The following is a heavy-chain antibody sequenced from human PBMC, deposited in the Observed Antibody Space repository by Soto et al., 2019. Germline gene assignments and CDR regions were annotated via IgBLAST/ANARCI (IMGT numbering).Heavy chain of an antibody. J-gene: IGHJ6*02. V-gene: IGHV1-69*13. CDR2: VIPIFGTA. Sequence: AVKVSCKASGGTFISYAMSWVRQAPGQGLEWMGGVIPIFGTANYAQKVQGRDTIAADESTSTAYMELSGRRSDDTAVYYCAGGDYDILTGYYESTYYCSDMDVWGQGTLVTVYS. D-gene: IGHD3-9*01. CDR3: AGGDYDILTGYYESTYYCSDMDV. CDR1: GGTFISYA.